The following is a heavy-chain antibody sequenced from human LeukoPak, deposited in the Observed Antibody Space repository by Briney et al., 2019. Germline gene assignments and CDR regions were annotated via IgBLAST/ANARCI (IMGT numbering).Heavy chain of an antibody. J-gene: IGHJ3*02. CDR1: GGSISSGGYY. V-gene: IGHV4-31*03. CDR2: IYYSGST. D-gene: IGHD3-22*01. CDR3: ARLYYYDSSGSGAFDI. Sequence: PSQTLSLTCTVSGGSISSGGYYWSWIRQHPGKGLEWIGYIYYSGSTYYNPSLKSRVTISVDTSKNQFSLKLSSVTAADTAVYYCARLYYYDSSGSGAFDIWGQGTMVTVSS.